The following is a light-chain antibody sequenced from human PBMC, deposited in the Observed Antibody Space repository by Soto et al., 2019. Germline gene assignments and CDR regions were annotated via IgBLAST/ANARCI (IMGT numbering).Light chain of an antibody. CDR3: VQALQTPPWT. V-gene: IGKV2-28*01. CDR2: LGS. J-gene: IGKJ1*01. Sequence: DIVMTQSPLSLPVTPGEPASISCRSSQSLLHSNGYNYLDWYLQKPGQSPQLLIYLGSNRASGVPDRFSGSGSGTDFTLKISRVEAEDVGVYYCVQALQTPPWTFGQGTNVEIK. CDR1: QSLLHSNGYNY.